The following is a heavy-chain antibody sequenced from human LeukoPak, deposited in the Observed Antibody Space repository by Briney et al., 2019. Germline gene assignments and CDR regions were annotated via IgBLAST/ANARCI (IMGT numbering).Heavy chain of an antibody. V-gene: IGHV1-2*02. D-gene: IGHD6-13*01. Sequence: ASVKVSCKASGYTFTGYYMRWVRQAPGQGLEWMGWINPNSGGTNYAQKFQGRVTMTRDTSISTAYMELSRLRSDDTAVYYCASSEGYTDAFQIWGQGTTVTVSS. CDR2: INPNSGGT. CDR3: ASSEGYTDAFQI. J-gene: IGHJ3*02. CDR1: GYTFTGYY.